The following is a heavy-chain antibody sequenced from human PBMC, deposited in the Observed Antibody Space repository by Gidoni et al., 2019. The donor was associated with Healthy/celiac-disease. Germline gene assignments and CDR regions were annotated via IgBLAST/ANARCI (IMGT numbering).Heavy chain of an antibody. D-gene: IGHD5-12*01. V-gene: IGHV4-4*02. CDR2: IYHSGST. CDR1: GGSISSSNW. J-gene: IGHJ3*02. Sequence: QVQLQESGPGLVKPSGTLSLTCAVPGGSISSSNWWSWVRQPPGKGLEWIGEIYHSGSTNYNPSLKSRVTISVDKSKNQFSLKLSSVTAADTAVYYCARRGGDSGYLDAFDIWGQGTMVTVSS. CDR3: ARRGGDSGYLDAFDI.